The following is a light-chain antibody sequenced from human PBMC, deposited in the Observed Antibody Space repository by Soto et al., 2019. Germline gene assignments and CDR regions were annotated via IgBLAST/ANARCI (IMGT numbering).Light chain of an antibody. CDR1: QSISAY. J-gene: IGKJ2*01. CDR3: HQSHSTEYS. V-gene: IGKV1-39*01. Sequence: IQLTQSPSSLSASVGDRVTITCRTSQSISAYLNWYRQKPGQAPELLIYATSKLHSGVPSRFRGSGSVTQIAHTINSLQPADLGTYYCHQSHSTEYSFGQGTRLEIK. CDR2: ATS.